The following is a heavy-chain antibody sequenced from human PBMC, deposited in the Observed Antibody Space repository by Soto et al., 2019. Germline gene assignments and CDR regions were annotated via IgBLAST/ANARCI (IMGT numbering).Heavy chain of an antibody. J-gene: IGHJ3*02. CDR1: GYTVTSDY. V-gene: IGHV1-46*01. CDR2: IHPSGGST. CDR3: SFLAVAGPPVPHDAFDI. Sequence: PSXGVDGKASGYTVTSDYMHWVRHAPEKGLEWMRIIHPSGGSTSYAQKFQGRVLMTRHPSTSPVYMELRRLRYEDTAVYYCSFLAVAGPPVPHDAFDISGQ. D-gene: IGHD6-19*01.